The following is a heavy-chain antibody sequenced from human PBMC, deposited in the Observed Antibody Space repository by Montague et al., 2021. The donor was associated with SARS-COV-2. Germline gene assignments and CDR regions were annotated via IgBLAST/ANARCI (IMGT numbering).Heavy chain of an antibody. CDR2: ISSSSSYI. CDR3: ARDRSSDYYDSSGYFDY. V-gene: IGHV3-21*01. J-gene: IGHJ4*02. D-gene: IGHD3-22*01. CDR1: GFTFSSYS. Sequence: SLRLPCAASGFTFSSYSMNWVRQAPGKGLEWVSSISSSSSYIYYADSVKDRFTISRDNAKNSLYLQMNSLRAEDTAVYYCARDRSSDYYDSSGYFDYWGQGTLVTVSS.